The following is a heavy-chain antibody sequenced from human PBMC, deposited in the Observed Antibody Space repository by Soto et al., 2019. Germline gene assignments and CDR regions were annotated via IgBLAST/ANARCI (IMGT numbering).Heavy chain of an antibody. J-gene: IGHJ6*02. CDR3: ARDSPVGSSWSFYYYYGMDV. Sequence: ASVKVSCKASGYTFTGYYMHWVRQAPGQGLEWMGWINPNSGGTNYAQKFQGRVTMTRDTSISTAYMELSRLRSDDTAVYCCARDSPVGSSWSFYYYYGMDVWGQGTTVTVSS. V-gene: IGHV1-2*02. CDR1: GYTFTGYY. D-gene: IGHD6-13*01. CDR2: INPNSGGT.